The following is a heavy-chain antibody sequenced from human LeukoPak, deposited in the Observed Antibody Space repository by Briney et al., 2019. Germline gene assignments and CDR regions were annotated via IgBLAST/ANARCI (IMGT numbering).Heavy chain of an antibody. J-gene: IGHJ3*02. CDR3: ARRGVDSSGYRDAFDI. V-gene: IGHV5-51*01. D-gene: IGHD3-22*01. Sequence: GESLKISCKGSGYSFTNYWIGWVRQMPGKGLEWMGIIYPGDSDTTYSPSFQGQVTISADKSTSTAYLQWSSLKASDTAMYYCARRGVDSSGYRDAFDIWGQGTMVTVSS. CDR1: GYSFTNYW. CDR2: IYPGDSDT.